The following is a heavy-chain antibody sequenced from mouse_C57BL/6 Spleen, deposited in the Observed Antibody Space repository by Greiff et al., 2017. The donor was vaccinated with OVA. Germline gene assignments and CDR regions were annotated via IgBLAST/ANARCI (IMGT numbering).Heavy chain of an antibody. CDR3: ARGDYDYGDY. Sequence: VHVKQSGPELVKPGASVKMSCKASGYTFTDYNMHWVKQSHGKSLEWIGYINPNNGGTSYNQKFKGKATLTVNKSSSTAYMELRSLTSEDSAVYYCARGDYDYGDYWGQGTTLTVSS. D-gene: IGHD2-4*01. J-gene: IGHJ2*01. V-gene: IGHV1-22*01. CDR1: GYTFTDYN. CDR2: INPNNGGT.